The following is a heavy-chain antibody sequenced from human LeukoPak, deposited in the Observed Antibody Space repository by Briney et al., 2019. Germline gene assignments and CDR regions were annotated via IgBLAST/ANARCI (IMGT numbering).Heavy chain of an antibody. Sequence: SETLSLTCTVSGGSISSYYWSWIRQPPGKGLEWIAYTSDVGSINYNPSLKSRVTISLDTSKNQFSLKLSSVTAADTAVYYCAGHHPRNTVDFWGQGTLVTVSS. CDR1: GGSISSYY. V-gene: IGHV4-59*08. CDR3: AGHHPRNTVDF. J-gene: IGHJ4*02. CDR2: TSDVGSI. D-gene: IGHD2/OR15-2a*01.